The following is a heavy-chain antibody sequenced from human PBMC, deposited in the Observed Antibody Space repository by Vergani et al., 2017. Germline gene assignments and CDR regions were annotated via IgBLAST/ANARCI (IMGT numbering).Heavy chain of an antibody. D-gene: IGHD6-13*01. CDR3: ARGWSGYSTSWYFDF. J-gene: IGHJ4*02. Sequence: QVQVVQSGAEVKKSGASVKVSCKTSGYTFSNYYMHWVRQAPGQGLGWMGIINPSGGHTNYAQKFQGRVTMTRDTSTSTVYMELSSLRSEDTAIYYCARGWSGYSTSWYFDFWDQGTLVTVSS. CDR1: GYTFSNYY. CDR2: INPSGGHT. V-gene: IGHV1-46*01.